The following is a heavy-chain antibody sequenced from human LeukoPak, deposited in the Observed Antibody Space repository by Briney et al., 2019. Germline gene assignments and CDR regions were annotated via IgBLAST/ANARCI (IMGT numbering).Heavy chain of an antibody. CDR2: ISAYNGNA. CDR3: ARGRVSFGESYDAFDI. J-gene: IGHJ3*02. CDR1: GGTFSSYA. V-gene: IGHV1-18*01. D-gene: IGHD3-10*01. Sequence: ASVKVSCKASGGTFSSYAISWVRQALGQGLEWMGWISAYNGNANYAQKLQGRVTMTRDTSTSTAYMELRSLRSDDTAVYYCARGRVSFGESYDAFDIWGQGTMFTVSS.